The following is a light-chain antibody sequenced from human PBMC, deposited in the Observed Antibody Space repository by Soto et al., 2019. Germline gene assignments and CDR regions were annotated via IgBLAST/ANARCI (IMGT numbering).Light chain of an antibody. V-gene: IGLV2-18*02. CDR1: SSDVGSYNR. CDR2: EVS. Sequence: QSVVTQPASVSGSPGQSVTISCTGTSSDVGSYNRVSWYQQPPGTAPKLMIYEVSNRPSGVPDRFSGSKSGNTASLTISGLQAEDEADYYCSSYTSSSTYVFGTGTKVTVL. J-gene: IGLJ1*01. CDR3: SSYTSSSTYV.